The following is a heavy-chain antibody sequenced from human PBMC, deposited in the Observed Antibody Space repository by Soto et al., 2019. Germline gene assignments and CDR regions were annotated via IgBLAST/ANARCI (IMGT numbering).Heavy chain of an antibody. CDR2: INSDGSST. J-gene: IGHJ6*03. CDR3: ARGFLGYYYYMDV. Sequence: EVQLVESGGGLVQPGGSLRLSCAASGFTFSSYWMHWVRQAPGKGLVWVSRINSDGSSTSYADSVKGRFTISRDNAKNTLYLQMNSLRVEDTAVYYCARGFLGYYYYMDVWGKGTTVTVSS. V-gene: IGHV3-74*01. CDR1: GFTFSSYW. D-gene: IGHD3-16*01.